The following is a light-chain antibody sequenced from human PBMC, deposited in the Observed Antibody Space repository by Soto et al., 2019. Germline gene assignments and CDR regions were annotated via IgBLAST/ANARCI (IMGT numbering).Light chain of an antibody. CDR3: QQSHRTPLN. CDR1: QGIRND. CDR2: ATS. Sequence: DIQMTQSPSSLSASVGDIVTISCRASQGIRNDLGWYQQKPGKAPKRLIYATSSLQGGFPSRFSGSGSGTDFTLTISSLQPEDFATYYCQQSHRTPLNFGHGTRLEIK. J-gene: IGKJ5*01. V-gene: IGKV1-39*01.